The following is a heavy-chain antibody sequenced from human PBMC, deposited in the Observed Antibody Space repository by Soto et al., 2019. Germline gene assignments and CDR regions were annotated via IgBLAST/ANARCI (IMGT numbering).Heavy chain of an antibody. CDR3: YGERLGKKGWFDP. Sequence: EVQLVESGGGLVKPGGSLRLSCAASGFTFSIYSMNWVRQAPGKGLEWVSSISSSSSYIYYADSVKSRFTISRDNAKNSLYLQINSLSAADTAVYYCYGERLGKKGWFDPWGQGTLVTVSS. V-gene: IGHV3-21*01. J-gene: IGHJ5*02. D-gene: IGHD3-10*01. CDR2: ISSSSSYI. CDR1: GFTFSIYS.